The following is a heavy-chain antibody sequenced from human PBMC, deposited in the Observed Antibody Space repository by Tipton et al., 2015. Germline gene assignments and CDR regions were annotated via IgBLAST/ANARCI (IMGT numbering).Heavy chain of an antibody. D-gene: IGHD4-17*01. V-gene: IGHV4-38-2*01. CDR2: FFHSGNT. Sequence: TLSLTCDVSGYSISSGYYWSWIRQPPGKGLEWIGSFFHSGNTFHNPSLRSRVIISVDTSKNQFSLKVNSVTAADTAVYYCARGHKNGDSPWDYWGQGTLVTVSS. CDR3: ARGHKNGDSPWDY. CDR1: GYSISSGYY. J-gene: IGHJ4*02.